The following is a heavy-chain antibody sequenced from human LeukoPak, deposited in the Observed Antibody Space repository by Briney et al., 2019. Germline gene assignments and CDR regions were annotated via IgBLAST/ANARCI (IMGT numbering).Heavy chain of an antibody. Sequence: SETLSLTCTVSGGSMSSSYWTWIRQPPGKGLECLGFIYYTGSTTYNPSLGSRVTISIDTSKNQFSLRLTSVSAADTAVYYCARYGSGNTEFDYWGQGTLVTVSS. D-gene: IGHD3-10*01. J-gene: IGHJ4*02. CDR2: IYYTGST. CDR3: ARYGSGNTEFDY. CDR1: GGSMSSSY. V-gene: IGHV4-59*01.